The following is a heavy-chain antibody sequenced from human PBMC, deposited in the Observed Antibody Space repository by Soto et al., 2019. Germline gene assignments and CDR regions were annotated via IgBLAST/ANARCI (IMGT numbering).Heavy chain of an antibody. CDR2: INPNNGAT. D-gene: IGHD6-13*01. J-gene: IGHJ6*02. CDR1: GYTFTGYY. V-gene: IGHV1-2*02. CDR3: ARDSGSSWYGTFYYGIDV. Sequence: QVQLVQSGAQVKKPGASVKVSCKPSGYTFTGYYIHWVRQAPGQGLEWMGWINPNNGATHYAQKFQGRVTMTRDTYTGTVYMDLSRLRSDDTAIYYCARDSGSSWYGTFYYGIDVWGLGTTVTVSS.